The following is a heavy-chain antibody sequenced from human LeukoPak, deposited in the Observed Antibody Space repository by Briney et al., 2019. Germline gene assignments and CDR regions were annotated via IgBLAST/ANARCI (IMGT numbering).Heavy chain of an antibody. V-gene: IGHV3-74*01. CDR2: INSDGSST. Sequence: GGSLRLSCAASGFTFSSYWMHWVRQAPGKGLVWVTRINSDGSSTSYADSVKGRFTISRDNAKNTLYLQMNSLRAEDTAVYYCAKASSGWSPFDYWGQGTLVTVSS. D-gene: IGHD6-19*01. J-gene: IGHJ4*02. CDR3: AKASSGWSPFDY. CDR1: GFTFSSYW.